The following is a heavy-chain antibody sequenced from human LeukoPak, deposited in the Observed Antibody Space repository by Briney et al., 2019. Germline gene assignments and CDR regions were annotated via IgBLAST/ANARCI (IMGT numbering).Heavy chain of an antibody. D-gene: IGHD3-22*01. J-gene: IGHJ4*02. CDR2: INQDESEK. V-gene: IGHV3-7*03. Sequence: GGSLRLSCIASKFTFSDYWLGWVRQAPGKGLEWVANINQDESEKYYVDSVRGRFTISRDNAKNSLFLQMNSLRAEDTAVYYCAKGGAYYYDSSAYYRDWGQGTLVTVSS. CDR1: KFTFSDYW. CDR3: AKGGAYYYDSSAYYRD.